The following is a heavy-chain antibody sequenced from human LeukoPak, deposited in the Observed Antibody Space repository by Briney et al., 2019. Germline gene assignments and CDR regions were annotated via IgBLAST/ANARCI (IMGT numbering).Heavy chain of an antibody. CDR2: ISGSSSTI. CDR3: ARVSRPGSFYSNTSGYRPLDY. D-gene: IGHD3-22*01. Sequence: GGSLRLSCATSGFTFSSYSMNWVRQAPGKGLEWLSYISGSSSTIYYADSVRGRFTISRDNAKNSLFLQMNSLRAEDTAVYYCARVSRPGSFYSNTSGYRPLDYWGQGTLVTVSS. J-gene: IGHJ4*02. V-gene: IGHV3-48*04. CDR1: GFTFSSYS.